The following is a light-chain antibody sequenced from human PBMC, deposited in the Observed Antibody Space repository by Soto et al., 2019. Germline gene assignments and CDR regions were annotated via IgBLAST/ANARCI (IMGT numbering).Light chain of an antibody. V-gene: IGLV1-40*01. CDR3: QAYDYSLTASV. CDR2: GNR. Sequence: QSGLTQPPAVSGAPGQRVTLSCTGNSSNLGAGYDVHWYQQLPGAPPKLVIFGNRNRPSGVPERFSGSKSGTSASLAITGLQAEDEADYYCQAYDYSLTASVFGGGTKVTVL. CDR1: SSNLGAGYD. J-gene: IGLJ3*02.